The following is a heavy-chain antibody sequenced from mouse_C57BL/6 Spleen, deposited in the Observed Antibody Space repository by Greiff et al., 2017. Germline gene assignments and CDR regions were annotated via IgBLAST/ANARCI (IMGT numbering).Heavy chain of an antibody. CDR2: IDPSDSYT. CDR1: GYTFTSYW. V-gene: IGHV1-50*01. Sequence: QVQLQQPGAELVKPGASVKLSCKASGYTFTSYWMQWVKQRPGQGLEWIGEIDPSDSYTNYNQKFKGKATLTVDTSSSTAYMQLSSLTSEDSAVYYCAREGMITTSWFAYWGQGTLVTVSA. CDR3: AREGMITTSWFAY. J-gene: IGHJ3*01. D-gene: IGHD2-4*01.